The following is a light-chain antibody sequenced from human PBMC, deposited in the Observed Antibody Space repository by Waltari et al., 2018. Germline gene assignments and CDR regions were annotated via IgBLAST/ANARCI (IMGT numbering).Light chain of an antibody. V-gene: IGKV4-1*01. J-gene: IGKJ2*01. CDR1: RSVLYNPNNKNY. Sequence: DIVMTQSPDSLAVSLGERATINCKSSRSVLYNPNNKNYLTWYQQKPGQPPKLLIFWSSTRESGVPDRFSGSGSGTNFTLTISSLQAEDVAVYYCQQFAAQPYTFGQGTKLEIK. CDR2: WSS. CDR3: QQFAAQPYT.